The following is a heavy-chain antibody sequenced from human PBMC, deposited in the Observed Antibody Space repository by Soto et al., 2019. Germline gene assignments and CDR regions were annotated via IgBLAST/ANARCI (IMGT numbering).Heavy chain of an antibody. Sequence: QVQLVQSGAEVKKPGASVKVSCKASGYTFTSYGISWVRQAPGQGLEWMGWISAYNGNTNYAQKLQGRVTMTTDTSTSTAYMGLRRLRSDDTAVYYGARDGGRYFDWLLSHAEIDYWGQGTLVTVSS. D-gene: IGHD3-9*01. CDR3: ARDGGRYFDWLLSHAEIDY. J-gene: IGHJ4*02. CDR2: ISAYNGNT. V-gene: IGHV1-18*01. CDR1: GYTFTSYG.